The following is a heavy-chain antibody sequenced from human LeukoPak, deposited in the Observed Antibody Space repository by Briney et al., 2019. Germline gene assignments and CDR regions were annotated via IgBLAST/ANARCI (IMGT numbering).Heavy chain of an antibody. V-gene: IGHV3-33*01. J-gene: IGHJ4*02. Sequence: GGSLRLSCAASGFTFSSYGMHWVRQAPGKGLEWVAALWYDGSNTYYADSVKGRFTISRDISKNTLYLQMNSLRAEDTAVYYCVRDNPRQQGFAYWGQGTLVTVSS. CDR3: VRDNPRQQGFAY. CDR1: GFTFSSYG. D-gene: IGHD6-13*01. CDR2: LWYDGSNT.